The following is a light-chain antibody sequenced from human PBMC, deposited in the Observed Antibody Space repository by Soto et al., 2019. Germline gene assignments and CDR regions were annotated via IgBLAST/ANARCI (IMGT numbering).Light chain of an antibody. J-gene: IGKJ1*01. V-gene: IGKV1-5*03. CDR2: KAT. CDR3: QQYADYSS. Sequence: DIQMTQSTSTLPASVGDRVTVACRASQSIGSWLAWYQQKPGHAPKLLIYKATTLESDVPSRFSGSGSGTEFTPTIASLQPHDFATYYCQQYADYSSFGQGTRVE. CDR1: QSIGSW.